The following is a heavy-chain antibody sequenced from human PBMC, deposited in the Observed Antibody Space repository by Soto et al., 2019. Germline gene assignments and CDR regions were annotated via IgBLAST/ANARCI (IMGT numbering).Heavy chain of an antibody. CDR2: ISGSGGRT. Sequence: EVQLLESGGGLIQPGGSLRLSCEASGFTFSNYGMTWVRLAPGKGLEWVSTISGSGGRTFYADPVKGRFTISRDNSKNTLYLQMNILRAEDTAVYYCAKEMIASTLADFFDSWGQGTLVTVSS. V-gene: IGHV3-23*01. CDR3: AKEMIASTLADFFDS. CDR1: GFTFSNYG. D-gene: IGHD2-21*01. J-gene: IGHJ4*02.